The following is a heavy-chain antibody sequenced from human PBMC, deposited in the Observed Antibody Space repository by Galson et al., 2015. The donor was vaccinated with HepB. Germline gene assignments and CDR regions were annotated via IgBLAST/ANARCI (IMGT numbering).Heavy chain of an antibody. D-gene: IGHD3-3*01. CDR3: ARMSDFWSGYFAFDI. J-gene: IGHJ3*02. V-gene: IGHV4-30-4*01. CDR1: GGSISSGDYY. Sequence: TLSLTCTVSGGSISSGDYYWSWIRQPPGKGLEWIGYIYYSGSTYYNPSLKSRVTISVDTSKNQFSLKLSSVTAADTAVYYCARMSDFWSGYFAFDIWGQGTMVTVSS. CDR2: IYYSGST.